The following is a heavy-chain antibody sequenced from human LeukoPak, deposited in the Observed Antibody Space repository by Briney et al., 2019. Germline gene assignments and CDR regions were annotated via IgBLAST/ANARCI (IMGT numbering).Heavy chain of an antibody. D-gene: IGHD6-13*01. V-gene: IGHV4-39*01. Sequence: RASETLSLTCSVSGGSISSSTYYWGGIRQPPGKGLEWIGNIYNSGSTYYNPSLKSRVTISVDTSKNQFSLKLSSVTAADTAVYYCARQAYSSNLGWFDPWGQGTLVTVSS. CDR2: IYNSGST. CDR1: GGSISSSTYY. J-gene: IGHJ5*02. CDR3: ARQAYSSNLGWFDP.